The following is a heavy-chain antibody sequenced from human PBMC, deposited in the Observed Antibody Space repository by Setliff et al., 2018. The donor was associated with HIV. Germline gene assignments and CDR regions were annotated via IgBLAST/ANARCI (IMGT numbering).Heavy chain of an antibody. V-gene: IGHV1-8*02. D-gene: IGHD3-22*01. CDR2: MNPNSGNT. Sequence: GASVKVSCKASGYTLTSYDINWVRQATGQGLEWMGWMNPNSGNTGYAQKFQGRVTMTRNTSISTAYMELSSLRSEDTAVYYCARDLTELYDSSGYYYRDVAFDIWGQGTMVTVSS. CDR3: ARDLTELYDSSGYYYRDVAFDI. J-gene: IGHJ3*02. CDR1: GYTLTSYD.